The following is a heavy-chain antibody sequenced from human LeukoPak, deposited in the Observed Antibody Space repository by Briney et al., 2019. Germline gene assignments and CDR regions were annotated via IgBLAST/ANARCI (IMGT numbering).Heavy chain of an antibody. CDR3: ARGGYVTTWWFDP. Sequence: ASVKVSCKASGYTFTSYYIHWVRQAPGQGLEWMGLINPSSGDTIYTQKFQGRVTMTRDTSTSTAYMELRSLRSDDTAVYYCARGGYVTTWWFDPWGQGTLVTVSS. J-gene: IGHJ5*02. D-gene: IGHD4-11*01. CDR2: INPSSGDT. V-gene: IGHV1-46*01. CDR1: GYTFTSYY.